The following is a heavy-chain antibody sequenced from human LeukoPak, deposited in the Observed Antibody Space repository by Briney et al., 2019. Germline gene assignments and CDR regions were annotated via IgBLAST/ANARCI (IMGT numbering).Heavy chain of an antibody. CDR3: AGSSRWELPPVRHDGDY. Sequence: GGSLRLSCAGSGFTFSSYWMGWVRQAPGKGLEWVSSISSSSSYIYYADSVKGRFTISRDNAKNSLYLQMNSLRAEDTAVYYCAGSSRWELPPVRHDGDYWGQGTLVTVSS. D-gene: IGHD1-26*01. V-gene: IGHV3-21*01. CDR2: ISSSSSYI. CDR1: GFTFSSYW. J-gene: IGHJ4*02.